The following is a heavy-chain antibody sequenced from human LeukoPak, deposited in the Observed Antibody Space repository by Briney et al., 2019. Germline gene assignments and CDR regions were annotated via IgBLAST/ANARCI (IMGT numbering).Heavy chain of an antibody. CDR2: ISTTVGAT. Sequence: GGSLRLSCAASGVTFSSDGMSWGRQAPGRGLWWGSAISTTVGATYYADSLRVGFTISRDNSRNNLYLHMNSLRDADTAIYYCAKNGDRGAYCRGGTCYPYYYYYMDVWGKGTTVTISS. D-gene: IGHD2-15*01. V-gene: IGHV3-23*01. CDR3: AKNGDRGAYCRGGTCYPYYYYYMDV. CDR1: GVTFSSDG. J-gene: IGHJ6*03.